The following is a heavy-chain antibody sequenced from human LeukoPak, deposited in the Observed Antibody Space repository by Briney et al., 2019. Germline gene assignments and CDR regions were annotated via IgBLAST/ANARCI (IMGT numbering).Heavy chain of an antibody. CDR1: GGSISSSNW. CDR2: IYHSGST. J-gene: IGHJ1*01. V-gene: IGHV4-4*02. Sequence: PSETLSLTCAVSGGSISSSNWWTWVRQPPGKGLEWIGEIYHSGSTNYNPSLKSRVTISVDKSKNHFSLTLTSVTAADTVVYYCARGADVAYFQHLGQGTLVTGSS. CDR3: ARGADVAYFQH. D-gene: IGHD4/OR15-4a*01.